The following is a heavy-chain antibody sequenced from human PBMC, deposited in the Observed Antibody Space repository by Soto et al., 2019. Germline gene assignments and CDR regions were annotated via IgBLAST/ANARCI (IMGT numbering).Heavy chain of an antibody. Sequence: SETLSLTCTVSGGSISSYYWSWIRQPPGKGLEWIGYIYYSGSTNYNPSLKSRVTISVDTSKNQFSLKLSSVTAADTAVYYCARERIAARPDYWGQGTLVTVSS. J-gene: IGHJ4*02. CDR1: GGSISSYY. D-gene: IGHD6-6*01. CDR3: ARERIAARPDY. V-gene: IGHV4-59*01. CDR2: IYYSGST.